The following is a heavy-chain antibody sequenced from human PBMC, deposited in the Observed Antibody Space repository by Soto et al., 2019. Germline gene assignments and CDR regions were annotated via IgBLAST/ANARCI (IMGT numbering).Heavy chain of an antibody. J-gene: IGHJ4*02. CDR3: ARLVRSGYDSGSFDY. Sequence: TSETLSLTCTVSGGSISSSSYYWGWIRQPPGKGLEWIGSIYYSGSTYYNPSLKSRVTISVDTSKNQFSLKLSSVTAADTAVYYFARLVRSGYDSGSFDYRGQGTSVPVPS. CDR2: IYYSGST. D-gene: IGHD5-12*01. CDR1: GGSISSSSYY. V-gene: IGHV4-39*01.